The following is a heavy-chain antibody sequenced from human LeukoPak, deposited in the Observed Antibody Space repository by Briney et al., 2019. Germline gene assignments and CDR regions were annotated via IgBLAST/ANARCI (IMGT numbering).Heavy chain of an antibody. CDR3: ARGSRELLSFDY. V-gene: IGHV3-64*01. J-gene: IGHJ4*02. CDR2: ISSNGGST. D-gene: IGHD1-26*01. CDR1: GFTFSSYA. Sequence: GGSLRLSCAASGFTFSSYAMHWVRQAPGKGLEYVSAISSNGGSTYYANSVKGRFTISRDNSKNTLYLQMGSLRAEDMAVYYCARGSRELLSFDYWGQGTLVTVSS.